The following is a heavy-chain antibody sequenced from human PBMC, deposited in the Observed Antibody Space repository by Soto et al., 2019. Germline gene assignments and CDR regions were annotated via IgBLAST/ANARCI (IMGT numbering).Heavy chain of an antibody. CDR1: GGTSSDYA. V-gene: IGHV1-69*01. Sequence: QVLLVQSGTEVKKPGSSVKVSCQASGGTSSDYALTWVRQAPGQGLEWMGGIIPIFGTANYAQRFQGRVSITADESSSTAYMELSSLKSEDTAVYYCAGSFKYGSGTFDALDVWGNETMVMVSS. D-gene: IGHD3-10*01. CDR3: AGSFKYGSGTFDALDV. J-gene: IGHJ3*01. CDR2: IIPIFGTA.